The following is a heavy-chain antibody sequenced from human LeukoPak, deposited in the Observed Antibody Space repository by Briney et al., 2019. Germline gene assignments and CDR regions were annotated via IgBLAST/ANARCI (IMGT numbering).Heavy chain of an antibody. CDR3: ARTYCGGDCYYSYFDY. Sequence: GESLKISCKGSGYSFTSFWISWVRQMPGKGLEWMGRIDPSDSYTNYSPSLQGQVTISADKTISTAYLQWSSLKASDTAMYFCARTYCGGDCYYSYFDYWGQGTLVTVSS. V-gene: IGHV5-10-1*04. CDR1: GYSFTSFW. J-gene: IGHJ4*02. CDR2: IDPSDSYT. D-gene: IGHD2-21*02.